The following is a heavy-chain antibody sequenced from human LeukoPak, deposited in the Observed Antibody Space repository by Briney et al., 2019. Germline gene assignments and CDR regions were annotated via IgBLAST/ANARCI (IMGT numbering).Heavy chain of an antibody. CDR1: GGSISSSSYY. Sequence: PSETLSLTCTVSGGSISSSSYYWGWIRQPPGKGLEWIGSIYYSGSTYYNPSLKSRVTISVDTSKNQFSLKLSSVTAADTAVYYCATVAAAGHFQHWGQGTLVTVSS. CDR3: ATVAAAGHFQH. CDR2: IYYSGST. J-gene: IGHJ1*01. V-gene: IGHV4-39*07. D-gene: IGHD6-13*01.